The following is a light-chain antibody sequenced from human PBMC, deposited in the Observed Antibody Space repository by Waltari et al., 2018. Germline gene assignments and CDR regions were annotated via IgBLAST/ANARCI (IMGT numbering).Light chain of an antibody. CDR3: QQYGSSPPYT. V-gene: IGKV3-20*01. CDR1: QSVSSNY. Sequence: DIVLTPSPRTLSLSPGSRATLSCRPSQSVSSNYLAWYQQKPGQAPRLLIYGASNRASGIPDRFSGTGSGTDFTLTISSLEPEDFAIYYCQQYGSSPPYTFGQGTKLEI. CDR2: GAS. J-gene: IGKJ2*01.